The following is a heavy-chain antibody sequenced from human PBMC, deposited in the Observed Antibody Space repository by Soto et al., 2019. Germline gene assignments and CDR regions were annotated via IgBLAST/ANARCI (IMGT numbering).Heavy chain of an antibody. V-gene: IGHV1-46*01. CDR3: ARAGPVAEYGMDV. CDR1: GYTFTSYY. CDR2: INPSGGST. J-gene: IGHJ6*02. Sequence: GASVKVSCKASGYTFTSYYMHWVRQAPGQGLEWMGIINPSGGSTSYAQKFQGRVTMTRDTSISTAYMELSRLRSDDTAVYYCARAGPVAEYGMDVWGQGTTVTVSS. D-gene: IGHD6-19*01.